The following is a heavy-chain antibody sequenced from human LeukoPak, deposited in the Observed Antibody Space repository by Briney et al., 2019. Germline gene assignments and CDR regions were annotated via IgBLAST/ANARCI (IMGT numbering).Heavy chain of an antibody. V-gene: IGHV3-23*01. Sequence: GGSLRLSCAASGFTFRRSAMTWVRQVPGKGLEWVSTISGRGGDTDYADSVKGRFTISRDNSKNTLYLQMNSLRDEDTAVYYCAKRVRVSSSWYESIDYWGQGTLVTVSS. D-gene: IGHD6-13*01. CDR2: ISGRGGDT. CDR3: AKRVRVSSSWYESIDY. CDR1: GFTFRRSA. J-gene: IGHJ4*02.